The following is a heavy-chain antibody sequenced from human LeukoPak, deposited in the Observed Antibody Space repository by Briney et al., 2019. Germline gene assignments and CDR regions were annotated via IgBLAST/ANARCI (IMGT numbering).Heavy chain of an antibody. Sequence: SETLSLTCAVSNYPITSDYYWVWIRQPPGQGLEWIGQIFHSGIAHYNPSLKSRVTMSVDTSRSQLSVNLNSVTAADTAVYFCGRAGFGTAYNRFYYYMDVWGKGTTVTVSS. CDR3: GRAGFGTAYNRFYYYMDV. CDR2: IFHSGIA. V-gene: IGHV4-38-2*01. D-gene: IGHD3-16*01. CDR1: NYPITSDYY. J-gene: IGHJ6*03.